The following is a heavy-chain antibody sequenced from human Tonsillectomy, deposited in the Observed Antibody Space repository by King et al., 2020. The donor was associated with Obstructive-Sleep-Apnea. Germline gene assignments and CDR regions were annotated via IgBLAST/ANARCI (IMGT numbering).Heavy chain of an antibody. Sequence: VQLQESGPGLVKPSETLSLICTVSGGSISSYYWSWIRQPPGKGLEWIGYIYYSGSTNYNPSLKSRVTISVDTSKIQFSLKLSSVTAADTAVYYCARVSSEGYCSSTSCYGSYFDYWGQGTLVTVSS. CDR3: ARVSSEGYCSSTSCYGSYFDY. CDR1: GGSISSYY. V-gene: IGHV4-59*01. D-gene: IGHD2-2*01. J-gene: IGHJ4*02. CDR2: IYYSGST.